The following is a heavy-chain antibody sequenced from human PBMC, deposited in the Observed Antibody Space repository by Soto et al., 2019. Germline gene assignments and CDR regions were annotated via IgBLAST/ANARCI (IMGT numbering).Heavy chain of an antibody. CDR1: GGTFSRYT. CDR3: ARVKVGEFVPSAPSLYGMDV. CDR2: IIPMFGTV. Sequence: QVQLVQSGAGVKKPGSSVKVSCTASGGTFSRYTITWVRQAPGQGLEWMGRIIPMFGTVSYAQKFQGRVTITADESTSTAYMKLTSLRSEDTAVYYCARVKVGEFVPSAPSLYGMDVWGQGTTVTVSS. J-gene: IGHJ6*02. D-gene: IGHD3-16*01. V-gene: IGHV1-69*18.